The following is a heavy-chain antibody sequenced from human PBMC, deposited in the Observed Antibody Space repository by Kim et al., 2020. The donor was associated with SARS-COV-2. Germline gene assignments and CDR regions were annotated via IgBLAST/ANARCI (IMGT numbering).Heavy chain of an antibody. CDR2: ISGGAVNK. CDR3: AKMVIMDGYNYFYYYAM. Sequence: GGSLRLSCVASGFTFDTYAMNWVRQAPGKGLEWVSVISGGAVNKFYADSVRGRFTISRDNSNNMLYLQMNSLSDEDTALYYCAKMVIMDGYNYFYYYAM. V-gene: IGHV3-23*01. J-gene: IGHJ6*01. D-gene: IGHD2-21*01. CDR1: GFTFDTYA.